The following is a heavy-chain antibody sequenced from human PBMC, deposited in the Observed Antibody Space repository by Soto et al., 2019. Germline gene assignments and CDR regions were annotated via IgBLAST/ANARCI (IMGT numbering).Heavy chain of an antibody. D-gene: IGHD5-18*01. V-gene: IGHV3-30*18. CDR3: AKDKASWEYTYGPRTPDS. CDR1: GFTFSSYG. J-gene: IGHJ4*02. Sequence: GGSLRLSCAASGFTFSSYGMHWVRQAPGKGLEWVAVISYDGSNKYYADSVKGRFTISRDNSKNTLYLQMNSLRAEDTAVYYCAKDKASWEYTYGPRTPDSWGQGTLVTVSS. CDR2: ISYDGSNK.